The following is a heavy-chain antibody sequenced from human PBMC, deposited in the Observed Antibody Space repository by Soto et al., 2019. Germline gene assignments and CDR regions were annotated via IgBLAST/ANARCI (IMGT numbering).Heavy chain of an antibody. CDR3: AREGAPRTTVTNYYYYYVDV. CDR1: GYTFTGYY. V-gene: IGHV1-2*04. CDR2: INPNSGGT. D-gene: IGHD4-4*01. J-gene: IGHJ6*03. Sequence: ASVKVSCKASGYTFTGYYMHWVRQAPGQGLEWMGWINPNSGGTNYAQKFQGWVTMTRDTSISTAYMELSRLRSDDTAVYYCAREGAPRTTVTNYYYYYVDVSGKGTTVSVSS.